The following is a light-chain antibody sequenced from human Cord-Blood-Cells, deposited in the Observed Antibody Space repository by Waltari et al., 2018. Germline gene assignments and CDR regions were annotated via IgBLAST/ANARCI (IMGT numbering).Light chain of an antibody. Sequence: QSALTQPASVSGSPGQSITISCTGTSSDVGRYNLFSWYQQHTGKAPKLMIYEGSKRPSGVSNRFSGSKSGNTASLTISGPQAEDEADYYCCSYAGSSTWVFGGGTKLTVL. V-gene: IGLV2-23*01. CDR3: CSYAGSSTWV. CDR2: EGS. J-gene: IGLJ3*02. CDR1: SSDVGRYNL.